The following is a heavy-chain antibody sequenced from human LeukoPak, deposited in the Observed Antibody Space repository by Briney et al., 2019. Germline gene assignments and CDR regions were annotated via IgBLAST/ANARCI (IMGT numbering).Heavy chain of an antibody. V-gene: IGHV1-2*02. CDR3: ARGEGDTAMVTDWFDP. Sequence: ASVKVSCKASGYTFTGYYMHWVRQAPGQGLEWMGWINPNSGGTNYAQKFQGRVTMTRDTSISTAYMELSRLRSDDTAGYYCARGEGDTAMVTDWFDPWGQGTLVTVSS. CDR2: INPNSGGT. J-gene: IGHJ5*02. CDR1: GYTFTGYY. D-gene: IGHD5-18*01.